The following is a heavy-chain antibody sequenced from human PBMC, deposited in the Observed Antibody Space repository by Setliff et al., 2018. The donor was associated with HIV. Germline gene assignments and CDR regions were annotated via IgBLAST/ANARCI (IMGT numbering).Heavy chain of an antibody. CDR2: IYYRGST. J-gene: IGHJ6*03. CDR1: GGSFSDYY. D-gene: IGHD3-22*01. CDR3: VREIYYYDNPQYYYYYMDV. Sequence: SETLSLTCALYGGSFSDYYWGWIRQPPGKGLEWIGSIYYRGSTYYNPSLKSRVTISVDTSKNQFSLKLNSVTAADTAVYYCVREIYYYDNPQYYYYYMDVWGKGTTVTSP. V-gene: IGHV4-39*01.